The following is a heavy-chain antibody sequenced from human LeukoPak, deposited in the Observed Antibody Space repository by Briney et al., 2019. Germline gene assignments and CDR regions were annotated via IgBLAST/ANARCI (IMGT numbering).Heavy chain of an antibody. CDR1: GGSISNYY. CDR2: INYSGST. V-gene: IGHV4-59*08. Sequence: PSQTLSLTCTVSGGSISNYYWTWMRQSPGKGREWIGYINYSGSTSYNPSLKSRVSMSVDTSKNQFSLNLNSVTAADAAVYYCARPIGSKNAFDVWGQGTMVTVSS. D-gene: IGHD4-11*01. J-gene: IGHJ3*01. CDR3: ARPIGSKNAFDV.